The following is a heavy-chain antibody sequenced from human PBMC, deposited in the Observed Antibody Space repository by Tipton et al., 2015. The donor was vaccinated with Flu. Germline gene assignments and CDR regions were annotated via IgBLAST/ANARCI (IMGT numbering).Heavy chain of an antibody. Sequence: QMQLVQSGAEVKKPGASVKVSCKTSGYTFTSYDISWVRQAPGQGLEWMGWISGHNGNTHYAQKLQGRVTMTTDTSTSTVYMELRSLRSDDTAIYYCARDIQTTLMPLDYWGQGTLVTVSS. J-gene: IGHJ4*02. V-gene: IGHV1-18*01. D-gene: IGHD1-14*01. CDR3: ARDIQTTLMPLDY. CDR1: GYTFTSYD. CDR2: ISGHNGNT.